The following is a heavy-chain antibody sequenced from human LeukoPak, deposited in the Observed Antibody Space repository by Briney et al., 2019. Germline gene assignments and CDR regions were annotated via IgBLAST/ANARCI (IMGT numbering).Heavy chain of an antibody. J-gene: IGHJ4*02. CDR3: ARDLMTFGGVAYFDY. CDR2: IYYSGST. CDR1: GGSISSYY. V-gene: IGHV4-59*12. D-gene: IGHD3-16*01. Sequence: PSETLSLTCTVSGGSISSYYWSWIRQPPGKGLEWIGYIYYSGSTNYNPSLKSRVTISVDTSKNQFSLKLSSVTAADTAVYYCARDLMTFGGVAYFDYWGQGTLVTVSS.